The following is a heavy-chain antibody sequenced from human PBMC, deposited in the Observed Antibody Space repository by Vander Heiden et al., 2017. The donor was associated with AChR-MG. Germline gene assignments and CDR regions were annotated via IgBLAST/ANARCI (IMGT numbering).Heavy chain of an antibody. CDR1: GFTFSSYE. J-gene: IGHJ3*02. D-gene: IGHD1-1*01. CDR3: ARDNEDDAFDI. CDR2: ISSSGSTI. V-gene: IGHV3-48*03. Sequence: EVQLVESGGGLVQPGGSLRLSCAASGFTFSSYEMNWVRQAPGKGLEWVSYISSSGSTIYYADSVKGRFTISRDNAKNSLYLQMNSLRAEDTAVYYCARDNEDDAFDIWGQGTMVTVSS.